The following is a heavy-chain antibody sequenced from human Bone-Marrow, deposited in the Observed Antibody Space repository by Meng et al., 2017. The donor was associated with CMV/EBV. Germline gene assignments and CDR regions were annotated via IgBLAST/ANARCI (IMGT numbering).Heavy chain of an antibody. CDR3: ARAHRAYCGGDCYIDYYYGMDV. D-gene: IGHD2-21*01. V-gene: IGHV4-61*01. CDR2: IYYSGST. CDR1: GGSVSSGSYY. J-gene: IGHJ6*02. Sequence: SETLSLTCTVSGGSVSSGSYYWSWIRQPPGKGLEWIGYIYYSGSTNYNPSLKSRVTISVDTSKNQFSLKLSSVTAADTAVYYCARAHRAYCGGDCYIDYYYGMDVWGQGTTVTVSS.